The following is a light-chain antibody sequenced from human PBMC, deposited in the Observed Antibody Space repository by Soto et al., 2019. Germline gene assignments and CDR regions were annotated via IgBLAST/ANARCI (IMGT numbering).Light chain of an antibody. V-gene: IGKV3-15*01. CDR1: QPVSDK. CDR2: GAA. Sequence: VMTQSPANLSVSPGGGATLSCWASQPVSDKLALYQQKPGQAPSLLIFGAAASALGIVDRCSGSGGGTDVTLTISSLVPEDYAVYYCQQYCSSPPWTFGQGTKVDI. J-gene: IGKJ1*01. CDR3: QQYCSSPPWT.